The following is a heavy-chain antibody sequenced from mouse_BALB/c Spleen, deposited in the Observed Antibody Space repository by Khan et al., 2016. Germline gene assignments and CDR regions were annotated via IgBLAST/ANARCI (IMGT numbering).Heavy chain of an antibody. D-gene: IGHD3-1*01. Sequence: EVQLVESGPGLVKPSQSLSLTCTVTGYSITSDYAWNWIRQFPGNKLEWMGYISYSGSTSYNPSLKSRISITRDTSKNQFFLQLHSVTTENTATYYGARSGPFDFDYWGQGTTLTVSS. CDR2: ISYSGST. J-gene: IGHJ2*01. CDR3: ARSGPFDFDY. CDR1: GYSITSDYA. V-gene: IGHV3-2*02.